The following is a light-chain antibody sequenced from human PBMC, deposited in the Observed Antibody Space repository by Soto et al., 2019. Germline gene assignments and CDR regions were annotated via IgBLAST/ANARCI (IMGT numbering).Light chain of an antibody. CDR2: GAS. J-gene: IGKJ1*01. V-gene: IGKV1-5*01. CDR1: QSISSW. Sequence: DLQMTQSPSTLSASLGDSVTITCRASQSISSWLAWYQQKPGKAPKLLIHGASSLESGVPSRFSGSGSGTDLTLTISRLQPDDFATYYCQKYSSFSRTFGQGTKVDI. CDR3: QKYSSFSRT.